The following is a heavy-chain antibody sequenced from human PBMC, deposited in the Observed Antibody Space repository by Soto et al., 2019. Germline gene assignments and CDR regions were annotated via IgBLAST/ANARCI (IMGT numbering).Heavy chain of an antibody. CDR3: ARGRGFFWTSDRVCAFDI. V-gene: IGHV1-8*01. J-gene: IGHJ3*02. D-gene: IGHD3-3*01. CDR2: MNPNSGNT. CDR1: GYTFTSYD. Sequence: ASVKVSCKASGYTFTSYDINWVRQATGQGLEWMGWMNPNSGNTGYAQKFQGRVTMTRNTSISTAYMELSSLRSEDTAVYYCARGRGFFWTSDRVCAFDIWCQAIMVSVS.